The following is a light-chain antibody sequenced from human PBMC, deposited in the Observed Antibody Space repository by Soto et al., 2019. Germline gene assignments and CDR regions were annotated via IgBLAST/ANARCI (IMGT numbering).Light chain of an antibody. J-gene: IGKJ2*01. Sequence: DIQMTQSPSSLSASVGDRVTITCRASQTISRYLNWYQQKAGKAPRVLIYSAATLQSGVPPRFSGSGSGIHFTLTRSSLPPEDFATYFCQQGYNSPFTVGQGTKVEMK. CDR3: QQGYNSPFT. CDR1: QTISRY. CDR2: SAA. V-gene: IGKV1-39*01.